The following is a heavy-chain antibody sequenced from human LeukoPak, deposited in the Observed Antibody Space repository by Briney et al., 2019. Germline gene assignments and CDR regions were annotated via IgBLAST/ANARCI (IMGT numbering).Heavy chain of an antibody. J-gene: IGHJ4*02. CDR1: GFTFSSYG. V-gene: IGHV3-30*18. CDR2: ISYDGSNK. D-gene: IGHD1-26*01. CDR3: AKDMDGVGAY. Sequence: PGRSLRLSGAASGFTFSSYGMHWVRQAPGKGLEWVAVISYDGSNKYYADSVKGRFTISRDNSKNTLYLQMNSLRAEDTAVYYCAKDMDGVGAYWGQGTLVTVSS.